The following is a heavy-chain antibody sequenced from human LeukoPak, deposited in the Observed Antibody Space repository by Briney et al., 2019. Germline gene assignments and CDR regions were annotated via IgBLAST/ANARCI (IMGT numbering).Heavy chain of an antibody. D-gene: IGHD6-13*01. Sequence: ASVKVSCKASGYTFTSYDINWVRQATGQGLEWMGWMNPNSGNTGYAQKFQGRVTMTRNTSISTAYMELSSLRSEDTAVYYCARVRRSSSWYGSHGGFQHWGQGTLVTVSS. V-gene: IGHV1-8*01. CDR3: ARVRRSSSWYGSHGGFQH. CDR2: MNPNSGNT. CDR1: GYTFTSYD. J-gene: IGHJ1*01.